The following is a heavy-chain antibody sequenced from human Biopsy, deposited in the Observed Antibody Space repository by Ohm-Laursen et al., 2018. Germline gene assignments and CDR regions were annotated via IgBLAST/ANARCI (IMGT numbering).Heavy chain of an antibody. CDR3: ARQDDSSGYYTFDY. D-gene: IGHD3-22*01. CDR1: GYSFTSYW. J-gene: IGHJ4*02. V-gene: IGHV5-51*01. CDR2: IFPGDSDT. Sequence: ESLKISCKGSGYSFTSYWIGWVRQMHGKGLGRMGFIFPGDSDTKYSPSFQGQVTVSADMSLSTAYLQWTSLKASDTALYYCARQDDSSGYYTFDYWGQGTLVTVSS.